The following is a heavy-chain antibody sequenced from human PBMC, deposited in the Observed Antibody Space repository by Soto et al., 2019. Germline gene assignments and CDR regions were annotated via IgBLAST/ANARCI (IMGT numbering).Heavy chain of an antibody. CDR2: IVVGSGNT. D-gene: IGHD3-22*01. CDR3: AADPYYYDSSDYYSFDQ. Sequence: SVKVSCKASGSNFRTTAVQWVRQARGQRLEWIGWIVVGSGNTNYAQNFHERVTITRDVSTSTAYMDVSSLRFEDTAVYYCAADPYYYDSSDYYSFDQWGQGTLVTVSS. J-gene: IGHJ4*02. CDR1: GSNFRTTA. V-gene: IGHV1-58*01.